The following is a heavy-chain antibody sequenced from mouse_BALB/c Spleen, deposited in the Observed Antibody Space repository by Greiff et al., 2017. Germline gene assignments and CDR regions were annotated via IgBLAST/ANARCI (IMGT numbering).Heavy chain of an antibody. J-gene: IGHJ4*01. CDR2: IWAGGST. CDR3: ARDRGGYGNYDYYAMDY. Sequence: VQGVESGPGLVAPSQSLSITCTVSGFSLTSYGVHWVRQPPGKGLEWLGVIWAGGSTNYNSALMSRLSISKDNSKSQVFLKMNSLQTDDTAMYYCARDRGGYGNYDYYAMDYWGQGTSVTVSS. CDR1: GFSLTSYG. V-gene: IGHV2-9*02. D-gene: IGHD2-10*02.